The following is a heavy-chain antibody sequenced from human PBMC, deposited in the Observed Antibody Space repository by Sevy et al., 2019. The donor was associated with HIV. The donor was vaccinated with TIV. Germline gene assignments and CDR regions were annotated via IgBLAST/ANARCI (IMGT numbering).Heavy chain of an antibody. CDR3: AGENAWGRGYS. V-gene: IGHV4-59*08. J-gene: IGHJ4*02. CDR1: GGSITSLY. CDR2: IYYNGHI. D-gene: IGHD1-26*01. Sequence: SEILPLTCTVSGGSITSLYWNWIRQPPGKGLEWIANIYYNGHINYTPSLKSRVTLSLDTSKNQFALRLSSVTAADTAMYYCAGENAWGRGYSWGQGTLVTVSS.